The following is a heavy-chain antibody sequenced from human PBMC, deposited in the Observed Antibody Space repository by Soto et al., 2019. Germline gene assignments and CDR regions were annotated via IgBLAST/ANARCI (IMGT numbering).Heavy chain of an antibody. CDR1: GFTVSSNY. J-gene: IGHJ3*01. Sequence: GGALRLSCAASGFTVSSNYMRWVRQAPGEGLGGVSYIGLGSSTKYYADSVEGRFTISRDNAKNSLYLQMNSLRAEDTAVYYCARDQLYYNDISGRPLNAFDVWGQGTMVTVSS. D-gene: IGHD3-22*01. CDR3: ARDQLYYNDISGRPLNAFDV. CDR2: IGLGSSTK. V-gene: IGHV3-48*01.